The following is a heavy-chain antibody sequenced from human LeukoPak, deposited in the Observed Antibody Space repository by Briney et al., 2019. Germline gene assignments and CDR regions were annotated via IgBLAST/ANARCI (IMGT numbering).Heavy chain of an antibody. CDR1: GGTFSSYA. D-gene: IGHD6-19*01. J-gene: IGHJ6*03. CDR2: IIPIFGTA. CDR3: ARGAPSGWDPYYSYYYMDV. Sequence: SVKVSCKASGGTFSSYAISWVRQAPGQGLEWRGRIIPIFGTANYAQKFQGRVTITTDESTSTAYMELSSLRSEDTAVYYCARGAPSGWDPYYSYYYMDVWGRGTTVTVSS. V-gene: IGHV1-69*05.